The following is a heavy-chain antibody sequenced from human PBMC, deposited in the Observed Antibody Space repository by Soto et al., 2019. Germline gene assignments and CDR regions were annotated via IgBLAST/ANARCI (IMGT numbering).Heavy chain of an antibody. CDR2: IYHSGST. CDR3: ARGRIAAAGRLDY. J-gene: IGHJ4*02. D-gene: IGHD6-13*01. CDR1: GGSISSSNW. Sequence: QVQLQESGPGLVKPSGTLSLTCAVSGGSISSSNWWSWVRQPPGKGLEWIGEIYHSGSTNYNPSLQSRVTISVDKSKNQFSLKLSSVTAADTAVYYCARGRIAAAGRLDYWGQGTLVTVSS. V-gene: IGHV4-4*02.